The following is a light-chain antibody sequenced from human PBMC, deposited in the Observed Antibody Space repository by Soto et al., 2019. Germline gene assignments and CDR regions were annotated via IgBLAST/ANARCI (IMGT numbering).Light chain of an antibody. V-gene: IGLV2-11*01. Sequence: QSALTQPRSVSGSPGQSVTISCTGTSSDVGGYNYVSWYQQHPGKAPKLMIYDVSKRPSGVPDRFSGSKSGNTASLTISGLKADDEADYYCCSYAGSHYVLGTGTKVTVL. CDR2: DVS. J-gene: IGLJ1*01. CDR1: SSDVGGYNY. CDR3: CSYAGSHYV.